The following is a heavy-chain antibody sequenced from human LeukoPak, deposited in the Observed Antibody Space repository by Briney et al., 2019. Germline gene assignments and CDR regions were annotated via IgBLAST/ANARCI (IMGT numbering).Heavy chain of an antibody. J-gene: IGHJ4*02. CDR2: IYYSGST. V-gene: IGHV4-39*07. CDR1: GGSISSSNYY. Sequence: SETLSLTCTVSGGSISSSNYYWGWIRQPPGNGLKWIGTIYYSGSTNYNPSLKSRVTISVDTSKNQFSLRLSSVTAADTAVYYCARLHRTDYGDYLVYWGQGTLVTVSS. D-gene: IGHD4-17*01. CDR3: ARLHRTDYGDYLVY.